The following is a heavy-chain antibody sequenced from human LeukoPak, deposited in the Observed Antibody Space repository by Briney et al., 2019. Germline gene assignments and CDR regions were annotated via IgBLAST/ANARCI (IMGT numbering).Heavy chain of an antibody. CDR1: GFTFSSYA. Sequence: PGGSLRLSCAASGFTFSSYARSWVRQAPGKGLEWVSAISGSGGSTYYADSVNGRFTISRDNSTNTLYLQMNRLRAEATAVYYCAKDLSYYDSSGSCLFDYWGQGTLVTVSS. CDR2: ISGSGGST. J-gene: IGHJ4*02. D-gene: IGHD3-22*01. V-gene: IGHV3-23*01. CDR3: AKDLSYYDSSGSCLFDY.